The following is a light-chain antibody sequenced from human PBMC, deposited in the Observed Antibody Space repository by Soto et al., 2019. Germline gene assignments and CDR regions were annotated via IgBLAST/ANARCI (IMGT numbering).Light chain of an antibody. V-gene: IGLV1-40*01. CDR2: GNS. CDR3: QSYDSSLSGSV. CDR1: SSNIGAGYD. J-gene: IGLJ2*01. Sequence: QPVLTQPPSVSGAPGQRVTISCTGSSSNIGAGYDVHWYQQLPGTAPKLLIYGNSNRTSGVPDRFSGSKSGTSASLAITGLQAEDEADYYCQSYDSSLSGSVFGGGTKLTVL.